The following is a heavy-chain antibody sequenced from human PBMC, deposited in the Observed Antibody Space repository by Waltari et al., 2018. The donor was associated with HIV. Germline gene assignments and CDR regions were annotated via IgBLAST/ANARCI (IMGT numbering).Heavy chain of an antibody. V-gene: IGHV4-34*02. D-gene: IGHD3-22*01. J-gene: IGHJ4*02. CDR1: GDSSIGFY. CDR2: INHSGST. CDR3: VTNGEMIGHGCFFDY. Sequence: QVQLQQWGAGLLKPSETLSLTCAVYGDSSIGFYRIWIRQPPGKGPEWIGEINHSGSTKYNPTLQSRVTISLDTSKNQFSLQLTSVTAADTAVYYCVTNGEMIGHGCFFDYWDLGALVTVSS.